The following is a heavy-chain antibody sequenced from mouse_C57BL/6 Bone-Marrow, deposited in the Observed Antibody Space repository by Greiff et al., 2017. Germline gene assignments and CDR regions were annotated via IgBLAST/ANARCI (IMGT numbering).Heavy chain of an antibody. V-gene: IGHV1-18*01. CDR3: ARGLSWEPRGAY. CDR1: GYTFTDYN. CDR2: INPNNGGT. D-gene: IGHD3-1*01. Sequence: EVQLQQSGPELVKPGASVKIPCKASGYTFTDYNMDWVKQSHGKSLEWIGDINPNNGGTIYNQKFKGKATLTVDKSSSTAYMELRSLTSEDTAVYYCARGLSWEPRGAYWGQGTLVTVSA. J-gene: IGHJ3*01.